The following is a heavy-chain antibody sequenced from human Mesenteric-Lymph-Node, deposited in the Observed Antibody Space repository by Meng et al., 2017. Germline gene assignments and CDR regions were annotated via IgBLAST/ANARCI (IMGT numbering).Heavy chain of an antibody. CDR3: ARDAAHSSGWPGWFDP. CDR1: GYTFTGYY. D-gene: IGHD6-19*01. Sequence: SVKVSCKASGYTFTGYYMHWVRQAPGQGLEWMGGIIPIFGTANYAQKFQGRVTITADESTSTAYMELSSLRSEDTAVYYCARDAAHSSGWPGWFDPWGQGTLVTVSS. CDR2: IIPIFGTA. V-gene: IGHV1-69*13. J-gene: IGHJ5*02.